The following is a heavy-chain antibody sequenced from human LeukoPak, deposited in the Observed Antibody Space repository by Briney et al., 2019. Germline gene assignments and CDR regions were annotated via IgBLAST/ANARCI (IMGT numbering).Heavy chain of an antibody. CDR1: EFSVGSNY. Sequence: PGGSLRLSCAASEFSVGSNYMTWVRQAPGKGLEWVSLIYSGGSTYYADSVKGRFTISRDNSKNTLYLQMNSLRVEDTAVYYCAKEIMGGSGSYYNGWGQGTLVTVSS. CDR2: IYSGGST. J-gene: IGHJ4*02. D-gene: IGHD3-10*01. V-gene: IGHV3-66*01. CDR3: AKEIMGGSGSYYNG.